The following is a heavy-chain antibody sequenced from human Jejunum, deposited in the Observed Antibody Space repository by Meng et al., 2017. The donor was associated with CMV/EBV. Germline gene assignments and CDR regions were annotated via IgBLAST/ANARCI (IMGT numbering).Heavy chain of an antibody. CDR3: VRDADTAMVTNNWFDP. CDR2: IKTDGTRT. V-gene: IGHV3-74*01. Sequence: GFTFSNYWMRWVRQAPGKGPVWVSRIKTDGTRTSYADSVRGRFTTSRDNAKNTLYLEMNSLRVEDTAVYYCVRDADTAMVTNNWFDPWGQGTLVTVSS. CDR1: GFTFSNYW. J-gene: IGHJ5*02. D-gene: IGHD5-18*01.